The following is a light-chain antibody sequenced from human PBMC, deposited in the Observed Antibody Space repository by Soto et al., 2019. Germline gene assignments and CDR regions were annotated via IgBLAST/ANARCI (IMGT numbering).Light chain of an antibody. CDR3: QQHNNWPQT. CDR2: GAS. J-gene: IGKJ1*01. CDR1: RSVSTN. Sequence: EIVMTQSPATLSVSPGETATLSCRARRSVSTNLAWFQQKPGQPPRLLIYGASTRATGIPARFSGSGSGTELTLTISSLQSEDFAVYHCQQHNNWPQTFGQGTKVDI. V-gene: IGKV3-15*01.